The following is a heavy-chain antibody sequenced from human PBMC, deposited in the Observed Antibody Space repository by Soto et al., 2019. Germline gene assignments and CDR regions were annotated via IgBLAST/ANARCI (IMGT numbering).Heavy chain of an antibody. CDR3: ARSSGWYALDI. Sequence: QVQLVPSGAEVKKPGASVKISCKASGYTFSTFAIHWVRQAPGQRPEWMGWVNGGDGNTRFSQNFQGGVTLTRDASATTAYMELSSLRSEDTAVYYCARSSGWYALDIWVQGTMVSVSS. CDR1: GYTFSTFA. J-gene: IGHJ3*02. V-gene: IGHV1-3*01. CDR2: VNGGDGNT. D-gene: IGHD6-19*01.